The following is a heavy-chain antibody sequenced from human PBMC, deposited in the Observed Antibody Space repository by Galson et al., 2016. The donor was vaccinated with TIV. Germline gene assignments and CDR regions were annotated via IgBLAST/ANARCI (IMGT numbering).Heavy chain of an antibody. D-gene: IGHD3-22*01. Sequence: GKGLEWIGRIYSSGSTKYNPSLNSRVTISMDTSKNQFSLKLSSVTAADTAVYYCSKYDRSSFWFDPWGQGTPVTVTS. CDR3: SKYDRSSFWFDP. V-gene: IGHV4-61*02. J-gene: IGHJ5*02. CDR2: IYSSGST.